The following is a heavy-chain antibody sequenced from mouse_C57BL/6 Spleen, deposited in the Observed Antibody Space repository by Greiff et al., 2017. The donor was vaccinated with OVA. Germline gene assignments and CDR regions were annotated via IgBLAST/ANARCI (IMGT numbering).Heavy chain of an antibody. V-gene: IGHV1-26*01. J-gene: IGHJ1*03. D-gene: IGHD4-1*01. CDR3: ARLTGNRYFDV. CDR1: GYTFTDYY. Sequence: EVQLQQSGPELVKPGASVKISCKASGYTFTDYYMNWVKQSHGKSLEWIGDINPNNGGTSYNQKFKGKATLTVDKSSSTAYMELRSLTSEDSAVYYCARLTGNRYFDVWGTGTTVTVSS. CDR2: INPNNGGT.